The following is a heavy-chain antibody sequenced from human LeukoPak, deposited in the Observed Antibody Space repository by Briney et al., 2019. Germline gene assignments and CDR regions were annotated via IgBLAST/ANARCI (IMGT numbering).Heavy chain of an antibody. CDR2: ISISGSII. Sequence: PGGSLRLSCAASGFTFSSYEMNWVRQAPGKGLVWVSYISISGSIIYYADSVKGRFSISRDNAKNSLYLQMNSLRAEDTAVYYCARESYDSSGNNQEYYFDYWGQGALVTVSS. V-gene: IGHV3-48*03. CDR1: GFTFSSYE. J-gene: IGHJ4*02. CDR3: ARESYDSSGNNQEYYFDY. D-gene: IGHD3-22*01.